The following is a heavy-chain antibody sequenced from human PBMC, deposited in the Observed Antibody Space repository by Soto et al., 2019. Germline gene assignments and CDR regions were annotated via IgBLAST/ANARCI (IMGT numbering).Heavy chain of an antibody. V-gene: IGHV1-3*01. Sequence: ASVKVSCKASGYTFTSYAMHWVRQAPGQRLEWMGWINAGNGNTKYSQKFQGRVTITRDTSASTAYMELSSLRSEDTAVYYCARGNRDLLWFGELSLILDYWGQGTLVTVSS. D-gene: IGHD3-10*01. CDR1: GYTFTSYA. CDR2: INAGNGNT. CDR3: ARGNRDLLWFGELSLILDY. J-gene: IGHJ4*02.